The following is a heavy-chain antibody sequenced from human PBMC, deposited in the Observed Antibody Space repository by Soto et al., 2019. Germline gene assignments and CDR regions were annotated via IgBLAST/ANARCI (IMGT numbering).Heavy chain of an antibody. CDR3: ARSGMRQWLLMGNWYFDL. V-gene: IGHV1-3*01. J-gene: IGHJ2*01. Sequence: VASVKVSCKASGYTFTSYAMHWVRQAPGQRLEWMGWINAGNGNTKYSQKFQGRVTITRDTSASTAYMELSSLRSEDTAVYYCARSGMRQWLLMGNWYFDLWGRGTLVTVSS. CDR2: INAGNGNT. D-gene: IGHD6-19*01. CDR1: GYTFTSYA.